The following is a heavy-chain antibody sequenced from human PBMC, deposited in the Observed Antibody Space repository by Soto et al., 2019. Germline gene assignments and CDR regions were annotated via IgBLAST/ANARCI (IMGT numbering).Heavy chain of an antibody. D-gene: IGHD4-17*01. J-gene: IGHJ4*02. Sequence: EVQLVESGGVVVQPGGPLRLSCAASGFTFDDYTMHWVRQAPGKGLEWVSLISWDGGSTYYADSVKGRFTISRDNSKNSLYLQMNSLRTEDTALYYCAKGRSTVTTSSPFDYWGQGTLVTVSS. CDR3: AKGRSTVTTSSPFDY. CDR2: ISWDGGST. V-gene: IGHV3-43*01. CDR1: GFTFDDYT.